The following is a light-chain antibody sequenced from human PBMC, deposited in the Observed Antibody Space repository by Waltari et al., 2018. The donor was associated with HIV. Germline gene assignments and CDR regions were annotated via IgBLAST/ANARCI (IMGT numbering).Light chain of an antibody. J-gene: IGLJ2*01. CDR2: NNT. CDR3: AAWDDSLNAHVL. CDR1: NSNIGSNT. V-gene: IGLV1-44*01. Sequence: QSVLTQPPSASGTPGQRVTISCSGRNSNIGSNTVNWYQQLPGTAPKLLIYNNTQRPPGVADRCSGSKSGTSASLAISGLQSEDEADYYCAAWDDSLNAHVLFGGGTKLTVL.